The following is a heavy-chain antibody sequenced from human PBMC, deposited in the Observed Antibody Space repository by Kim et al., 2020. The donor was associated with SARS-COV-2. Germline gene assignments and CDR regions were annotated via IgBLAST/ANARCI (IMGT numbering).Heavy chain of an antibody. J-gene: IGHJ6*02. V-gene: IGHV3-33*01. CDR3: ARDGGVVVAAMDV. D-gene: IGHD2-15*01. Sequence: YADCVSVQFPISRYSSKNTLYLQMNSLGAEDTAVYYCARDGGVVVAAMDVWGQGTTVTVSS.